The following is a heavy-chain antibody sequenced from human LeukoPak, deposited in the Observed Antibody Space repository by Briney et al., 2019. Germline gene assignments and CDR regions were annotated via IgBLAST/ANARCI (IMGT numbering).Heavy chain of an antibody. CDR1: GGSFSGYY. V-gene: IGHV4-34*01. CDR3: ARGIAVAGRSFDY. J-gene: IGHJ4*02. D-gene: IGHD6-19*01. CDR2: INHSGST. Sequence: SETLSLTCAVYGGSFSGYYWSWIRQPPGKGLEWIGEINHSGSTNYNPSLKSRVTISVDTSKNQFSLKLSPVTAADTAVYYCARGIAVAGRSFDYWGQGTLVTVSS.